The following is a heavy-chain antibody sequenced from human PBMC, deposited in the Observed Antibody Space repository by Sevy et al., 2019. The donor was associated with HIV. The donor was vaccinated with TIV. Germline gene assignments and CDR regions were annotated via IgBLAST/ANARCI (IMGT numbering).Heavy chain of an antibody. Sequence: GGSLRLSCAASGFIFSSYGMHWVRQAPGKGLEWVTFIRYDGSNKYYAESVRGRFTISRDNSKNTLYLEMNSLRAEDTAVYYSAKCPHPAVTTSYGLDVWGQGTTVTVSS. CDR3: AKCPHPAVTTSYGLDV. V-gene: IGHV3-30*02. CDR2: IRYDGSNK. J-gene: IGHJ6*02. D-gene: IGHD4-17*01. CDR1: GFIFSSYG.